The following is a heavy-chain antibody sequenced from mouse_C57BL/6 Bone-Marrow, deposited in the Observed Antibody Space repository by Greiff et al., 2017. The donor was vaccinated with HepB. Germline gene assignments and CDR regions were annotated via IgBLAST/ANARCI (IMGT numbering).Heavy chain of an antibody. V-gene: IGHV1-81*01. D-gene: IGHD1-1*01. Sequence: VQLQESGAELARPGASVKLSCKASGYTFTSYGISWVKQRTGQGLEWIGEIYPRSGNTYYNEKFKGKATLTADKSSSTAYMELRSLTSEDSAVYFCARYYYGTWFAYWGQGTLVTVSA. J-gene: IGHJ3*01. CDR2: IYPRSGNT. CDR3: ARYYYGTWFAY. CDR1: GYTFTSYG.